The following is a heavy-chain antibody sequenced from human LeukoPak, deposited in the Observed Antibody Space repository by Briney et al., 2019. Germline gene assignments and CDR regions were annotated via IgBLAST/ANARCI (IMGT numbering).Heavy chain of an antibody. Sequence: PGRSLRLSCAASGFTFSDYYMSWIRQAPGKVLGWESYISSSGKNIYYADPVKGRFTISKDNAKKSLYLQMNSLRVEDTAVYYCAGEARGYMAFQIWGQGTMVTVSS. CDR1: GFTFSDYY. CDR3: AGEARGYMAFQI. J-gene: IGHJ3*02. D-gene: IGHD2-2*02. V-gene: IGHV3-11*01. CDR2: ISSSGKNI.